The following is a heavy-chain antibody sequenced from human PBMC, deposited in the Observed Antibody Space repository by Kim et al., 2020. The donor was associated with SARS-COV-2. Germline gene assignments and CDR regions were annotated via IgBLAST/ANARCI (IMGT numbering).Heavy chain of an antibody. CDR2: MNPNSGNT. CDR1: GYTFTSYD. CDR3: ARWEYSSSWFPSGMDV. V-gene: IGHV1-8*01. Sequence: ASVKVSCKASGYTFTSYDINWVRQATGQGLEWMGWMNPNSGNTGYAQKFQGRVTMTRNTSISTAYMELSSLRSEDTAVYYCARWEYSSSWFPSGMDVWGQGTTVTVSS. J-gene: IGHJ6*02. D-gene: IGHD6-13*01.